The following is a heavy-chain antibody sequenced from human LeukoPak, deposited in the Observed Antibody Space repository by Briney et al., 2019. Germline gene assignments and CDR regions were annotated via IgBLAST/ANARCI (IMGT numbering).Heavy chain of an antibody. CDR1: GFTFSSYA. J-gene: IGHJ4*02. Sequence: GGSLRLSCAASGFTFSSYAMHWVRQAPGKGLEWVAVISYDGSNKYYADSVKGRFTISRDNSKNTLYLQMNSLRAEDTAVYYCARGGDYWGRGTLVTVSS. CDR2: ISYDGSNK. D-gene: IGHD3-16*01. V-gene: IGHV3-30*04. CDR3: ARGGDY.